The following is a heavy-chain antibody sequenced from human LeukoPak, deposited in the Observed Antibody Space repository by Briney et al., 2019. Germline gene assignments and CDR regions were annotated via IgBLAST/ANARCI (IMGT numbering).Heavy chain of an antibody. D-gene: IGHD3-10*01. V-gene: IGHV4-39*07. CDR1: GGSISSSSYY. CDR2: IYYSGST. CDR3: ARGPGITMVRGVRIYYFDY. Sequence: SETLSLTCTVSGGSISSSSYYWGWIRQPPGKGPEWIGSIYYSGSTYYNPSLKSRVIISIDTSKNQFSLKVTSLTAADTAVYYCARGPGITMVRGVRIYYFDYWGQGTLVTVSS. J-gene: IGHJ4*02.